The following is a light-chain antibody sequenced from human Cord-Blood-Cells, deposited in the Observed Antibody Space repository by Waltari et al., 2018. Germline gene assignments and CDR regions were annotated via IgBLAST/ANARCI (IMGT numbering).Light chain of an antibody. CDR3: QQANSCPYT. J-gene: IGKJ2*01. CDR2: AAS. V-gene: IGKV1-12*01. CDR1: QGFSCW. Sequence: DIQMTQAPSSMSASVGDRVPITCRASQGFSCWLAWYQQKQGKAPKLLIYAASRLQSGVPSRFSGSGSGTDFTLTISSLQAEDFATYYCQQANSCPYTFGQGTKLEIK.